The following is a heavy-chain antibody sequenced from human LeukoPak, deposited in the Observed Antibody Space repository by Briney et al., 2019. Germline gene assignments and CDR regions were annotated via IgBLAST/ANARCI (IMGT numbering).Heavy chain of an antibody. CDR3: ATEGESGLEIGP. CDR1: GVTFSDYY. D-gene: IGHD3-16*01. V-gene: IGHV3-11*04. CDR2: ISVSVRTI. Sequence: GGSLRLSCAASGVTFSDYYINWIRHVPGKGLEWISYISVSVRTIDYAYSVKGRFTISRDNANNSLYLQMTSLRAEDTAIYYWATEGESGLEIGPWGQGNWVTVSS. J-gene: IGHJ5*02.